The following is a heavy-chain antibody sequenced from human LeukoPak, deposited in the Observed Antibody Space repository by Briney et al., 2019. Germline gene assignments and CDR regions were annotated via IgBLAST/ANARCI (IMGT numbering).Heavy chain of an antibody. Sequence: GTSLRLSCAASGFAFSSYAMHWVRQAPGKGLEWLAVVSAHGVDKFYADSVKGRFTISKDTSKNTLSLQMISLRAEDTALYYCAKGLKTAVGPYMGYHYYMDVWGKGTTVTVSS. CDR1: GFAFSSYA. CDR2: VSAHGVDK. V-gene: IGHV3-30*04. CDR3: AKGLKTAVGPYMGYHYYMDV. D-gene: IGHD5-18*01. J-gene: IGHJ6*03.